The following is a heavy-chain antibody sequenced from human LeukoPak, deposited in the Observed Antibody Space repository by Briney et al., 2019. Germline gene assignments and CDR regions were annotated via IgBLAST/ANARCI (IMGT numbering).Heavy chain of an antibody. CDR1: GYSFTSYW. CDR3: ATSESQTRFDY. CDR2: IYPGDSDT. V-gene: IGHV5-51*01. J-gene: IGHJ4*02. D-gene: IGHD1/OR15-1a*01. Sequence: GESLKISCKGSGYSFTSYWIGWVRQMPGKGLECMGIIYPGDSDTTYSPSLQGQVTISADTSINTAYLQWSSLRASDTAMYYCATSESQTRFDYWGQGTPVTVSS.